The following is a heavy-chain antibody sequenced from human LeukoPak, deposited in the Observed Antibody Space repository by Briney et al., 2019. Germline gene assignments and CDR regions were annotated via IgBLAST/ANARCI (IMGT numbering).Heavy chain of an antibody. CDR3: ARDDPRGYSGYGADY. CDR1: GFTFSSYW. J-gene: IGHJ4*02. D-gene: IGHD5-12*01. Sequence: GGSLRLSSAASGFTFSSYWMHWGRHAPGKGLWWVSRINSDGSSTSYADSVKGRFTISRDNAKTPLYLQMNSLRAEDTAVYYWARDDPRGYSGYGADYWGQGTLVTVSS. CDR2: INSDGSST. V-gene: IGHV3-74*01.